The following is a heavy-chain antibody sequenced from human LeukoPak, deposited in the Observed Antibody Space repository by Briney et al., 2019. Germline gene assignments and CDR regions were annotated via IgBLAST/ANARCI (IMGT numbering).Heavy chain of an antibody. CDR2: FDPKDGET. D-gene: IGHD4-23*01. Sequence: ASVKVSCKVSGYTLTELSMHWVRQAPGKGLEWMGGFDPKDGETIYAQKFQGRVTMTEDTSTDTAYMELSSLRSEDTAVYYCATDLNYGGNELRDYWGQGTLVTVSS. CDR3: ATDLNYGGNELRDY. J-gene: IGHJ4*02. V-gene: IGHV1-24*01. CDR1: GYTLTELS.